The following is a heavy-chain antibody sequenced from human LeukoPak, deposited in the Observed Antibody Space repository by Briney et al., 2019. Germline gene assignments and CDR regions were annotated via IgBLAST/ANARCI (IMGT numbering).Heavy chain of an antibody. V-gene: IGHV4-38-2*02. CDR3: ARVRTGSLFDY. D-gene: IGHD1-26*01. J-gene: IGHJ4*02. CDR2: VSYSGGT. CDR1: GYSISSGYY. Sequence: SETLSLTCTVSGYSISSGYYWGWIRQPPGKGLEWIGSVSYSGGTYYNPSLRSRVTISRDTSKNQFSLNLNSVTAADTAVYYCARVRTGSLFDYWGQGTLVTVSS.